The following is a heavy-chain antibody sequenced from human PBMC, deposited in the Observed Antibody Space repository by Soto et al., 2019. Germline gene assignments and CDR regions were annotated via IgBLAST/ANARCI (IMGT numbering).Heavy chain of an antibody. D-gene: IGHD6-6*01. V-gene: IGHV3-43D*04. CDR1: GFTFDDYA. CDR2: ISWDGGST. J-gene: IGHJ6*02. Sequence: LRLSCAASGFTFDDYAMHWVRQAPGKGLEWVSLISWDGGSTYYADSVKGRFTISRDNSKNSLYLQMNSLRAEDTALYYCAKSSIAGYYYYYGMDVWGQGTTVTVSS. CDR3: AKSSIAGYYYYYGMDV.